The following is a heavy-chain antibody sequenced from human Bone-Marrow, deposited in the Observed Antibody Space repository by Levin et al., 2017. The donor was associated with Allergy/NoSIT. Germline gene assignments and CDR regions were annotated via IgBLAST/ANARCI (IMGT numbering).Heavy chain of an antibody. CDR3: THKQAGNYAFDY. CDR2: IFYSGST. Sequence: SQTLSLTCAVSGYSITTDKWWGWIRQPPGKGLEWIGYIFYSGSTYYNPSLKSRVTMSVDTSKNQFSLQLTSVTAVDTAVYYCTHKQAGNYAFDYWGQGTLVTVSS. J-gene: IGHJ4*02. V-gene: IGHV4-28*01. CDR1: GYSITTDKW. D-gene: IGHD3-16*01.